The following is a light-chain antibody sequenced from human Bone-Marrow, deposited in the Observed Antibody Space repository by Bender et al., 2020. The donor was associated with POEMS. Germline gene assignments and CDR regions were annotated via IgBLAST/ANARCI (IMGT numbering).Light chain of an antibody. CDR3: AAWEDSLNGWV. V-gene: IGLV2-14*03. CDR1: NSDVGAYNY. J-gene: IGLJ3*02. CDR2: DVS. Sequence: QSALTQPASVSGSPGQSITISCTGTNSDVGAYNYVSWYQQHPGKAPKIMISDVSKRPSGVSNRFSGSKSGTSASLAISGLQSEDEADYYCAAWEDSLNGWVFGGGTKLTVL.